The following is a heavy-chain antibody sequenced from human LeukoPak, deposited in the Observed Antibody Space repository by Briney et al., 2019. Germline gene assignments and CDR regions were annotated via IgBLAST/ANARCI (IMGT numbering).Heavy chain of an antibody. V-gene: IGHV1-8*03. CDR3: ARGRGYGGSGLYYFDY. CDR2: MNPNSGNT. Sequence: ASVKVSCKASGYTFTSYDINWVRQATGQGPEWMGWMNPNSGNTGYAQKFQGRVTITRNTSISTAYMELSSLRSEDTAVYYCARGRGYGGSGLYYFDYWGQGSLGTVSS. J-gene: IGHJ4*02. D-gene: IGHD3-10*01. CDR1: GYTFTSYD.